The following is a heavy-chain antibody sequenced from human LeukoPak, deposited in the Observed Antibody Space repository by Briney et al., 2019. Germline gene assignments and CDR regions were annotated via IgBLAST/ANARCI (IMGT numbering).Heavy chain of an antibody. J-gene: IGHJ5*02. CDR2: IIPILGIA. Sequence: EASVKVSCKASGGTFSSYAISWVRQAPGQGLEWMGRIIPILGIANYAQKFQGRVTITADKSTSTAYMELSSLRSDDTAVYYCARADYGGNSVGWFDPWGQGTLVTVSS. CDR1: GGTFSSYA. CDR3: ARADYGGNSVGWFDP. D-gene: IGHD4-23*01. V-gene: IGHV1-69*04.